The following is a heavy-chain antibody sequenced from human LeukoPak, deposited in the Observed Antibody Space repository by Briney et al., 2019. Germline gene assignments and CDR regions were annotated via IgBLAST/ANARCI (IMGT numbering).Heavy chain of an antibody. Sequence: ASVKVSCKASGYTFTGYYMHWVRQAPGQGLEWMVWINPNSGGTNYAQKFQGRVTMTRDTSISTAYMELSRLRSDDTAVYYCARVGSSGYYSSPLNYWGQGTLVTVSS. CDR3: ARVGSSGYYSSPLNY. V-gene: IGHV1-2*02. J-gene: IGHJ4*02. CDR2: INPNSGGT. CDR1: GYTFTGYY. D-gene: IGHD3-22*01.